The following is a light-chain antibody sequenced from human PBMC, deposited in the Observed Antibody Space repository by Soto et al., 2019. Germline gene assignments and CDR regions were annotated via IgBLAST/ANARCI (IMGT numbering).Light chain of an antibody. CDR2: RNN. V-gene: IGLV1-47*01. CDR1: SSNSGSNY. CDR3: AAWDDSLSGPRYV. J-gene: IGLJ1*01. Sequence: QSVLTQSPSASGTPGQRVTISCSGSSSNSGSNYVYWYQQLPGTAPKLLIYRNNQRPSGVPDRFSGSKSGTSASLAISGLRSEDEADYYCAAWDDSLSGPRYVFGTGTKLTVL.